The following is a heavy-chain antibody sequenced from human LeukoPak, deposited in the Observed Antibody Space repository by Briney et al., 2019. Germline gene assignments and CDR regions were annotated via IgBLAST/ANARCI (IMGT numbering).Heavy chain of an antibody. D-gene: IGHD5-24*01. CDR1: GFTFSSYA. V-gene: IGHV3-23*01. CDR2: ISGSGGST. J-gene: IGHJ4*02. Sequence: GGPLRLSCAASGFTFSSYAMSWVRQAPGKGLEWVSAISGSGGSTYYADSVKGRFTISRDNSKNTLYLQMNSLRAEDTAVYYCAESVGRDGYNRYYYFDYWGQGTLVTVSS. CDR3: AESVGRDGYNRYYYFDY.